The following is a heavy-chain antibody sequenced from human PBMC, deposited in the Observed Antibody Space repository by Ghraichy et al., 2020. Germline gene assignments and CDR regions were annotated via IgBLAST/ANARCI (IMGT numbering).Heavy chain of an antibody. Sequence: ASVKVSCKASGYTFTSYGISWVRQAPGQGLEWMGWISTYNGNTNYAQKLQGRVTMTTDASTSTAYMELRSLRSDDTAVYYCAREGLRFLGYGMDVWGQGTTVTVSS. CDR3: AREGLRFLGYGMDV. J-gene: IGHJ6*02. V-gene: IGHV1-18*04. CDR2: ISTYNGNT. CDR1: GYTFTSYG. D-gene: IGHD3-3*01.